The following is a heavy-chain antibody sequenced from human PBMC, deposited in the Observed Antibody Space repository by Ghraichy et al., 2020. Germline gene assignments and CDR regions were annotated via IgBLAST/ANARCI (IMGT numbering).Heavy chain of an antibody. J-gene: IGHJ2*01. CDR2: IYSGGNT. V-gene: IGHV3-53*01. CDR3: ARSQGYCTSTRCYTNWYFDL. CDR1: GFTVSSNY. Sequence: GGSLRLSCAASGFTVSSNYMSWVRQAPGRGLEWVSVIYSGGNTYYADSVEGRFTISRDDSKNTLYLQMNSLRVEDTAVYHCARSQGYCTSTRCYTNWYFDLWGRGTLVTVSS. D-gene: IGHD2-2*02.